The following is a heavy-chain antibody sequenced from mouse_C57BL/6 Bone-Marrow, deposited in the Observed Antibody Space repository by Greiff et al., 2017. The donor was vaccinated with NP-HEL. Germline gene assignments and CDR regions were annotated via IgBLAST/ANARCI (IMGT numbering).Heavy chain of an antibody. D-gene: IGHD1-1*01. Sequence: QVHVKQPGAELVKPGASVKMSCKASGYTFTSYWITWVKQRPGQGLEWIGDIYPGSGSTNYNEKFKSKATLTVDTSSSTAYMQLSSLTSEDSAVYYCAREIYYYGRERYFDVWGTGTTVTVSS. J-gene: IGHJ1*03. CDR2: IYPGSGST. CDR3: AREIYYYGRERYFDV. V-gene: IGHV1-55*01. CDR1: GYTFTSYW.